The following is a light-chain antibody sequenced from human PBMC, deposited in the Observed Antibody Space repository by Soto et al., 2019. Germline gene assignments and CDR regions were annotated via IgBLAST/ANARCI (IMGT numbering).Light chain of an antibody. CDR1: QSIGTW. J-gene: IGKJ1*01. V-gene: IGKV1-5*03. CDR3: QHYNSYSEA. Sequence: DIQMTHSPSTLSASVGDRATITCRASQSIGTWLAWYQQKPGKAPNLLIYKASSLQSGVPSRFSGSGSGTEFTLTISSLQPDDFATYYCQHYNSYSEAFGQGTKVDIK. CDR2: KAS.